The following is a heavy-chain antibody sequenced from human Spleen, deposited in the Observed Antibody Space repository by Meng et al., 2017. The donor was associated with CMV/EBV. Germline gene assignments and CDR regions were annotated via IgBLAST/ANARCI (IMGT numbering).Heavy chain of an antibody. V-gene: IGHV1-18*01. CDR1: GYTFTDYG. CDR3: ARDDYGANSNWFDP. J-gene: IGHJ5*02. D-gene: IGHD4/OR15-4a*01. CDR2: ISAYNGGT. Sequence: ASVKVSCKASGYTFTDYGFSWLRQAPGRGLEWMAWISAYNGGTLYAQNLQGRVTLTTGTSTSTAYMELRSLRSDDTAVYYCARDDYGANSNWFDPWGQGTLVTVSS.